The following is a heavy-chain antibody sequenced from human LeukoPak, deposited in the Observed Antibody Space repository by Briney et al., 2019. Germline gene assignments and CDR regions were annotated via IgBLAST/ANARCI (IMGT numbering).Heavy chain of an antibody. Sequence: PGGSLRLSCAASGFTFSSYAMSWVRQAPGKGLEWVSAISGSGGSTYYADSVKGRFTISRDNSKNTLYLQMDSLRAEDTAVCYCAKVLFPGGHAIFGYWGQGTLVTVSS. D-gene: IGHD2-15*01. J-gene: IGHJ4*02. V-gene: IGHV3-23*01. CDR3: AKVLFPGGHAIFGY. CDR1: GFTFSSYA. CDR2: ISGSGGST.